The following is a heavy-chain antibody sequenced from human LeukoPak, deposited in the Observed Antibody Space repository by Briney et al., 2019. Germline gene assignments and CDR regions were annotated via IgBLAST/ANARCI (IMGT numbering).Heavy chain of an antibody. V-gene: IGHV3-30*01. Sequence: PGRSLRLSCAASGFTFSSYAVHWVRQAPGKGLEWVAVISYDGSNKYYADSVKGRFTISRDNSKNTLYLQMNSLRAEDTAVYYRARDHSRSSSSDYFDYWGQGTLVTVSS. CDR3: ARDHSRSSSSDYFDY. CDR2: ISYDGSNK. D-gene: IGHD6-6*01. CDR1: GFTFSSYA. J-gene: IGHJ4*02.